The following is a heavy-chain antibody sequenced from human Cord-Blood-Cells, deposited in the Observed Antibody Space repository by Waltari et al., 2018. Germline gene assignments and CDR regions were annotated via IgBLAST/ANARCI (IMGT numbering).Heavy chain of an antibody. J-gene: IGHJ6*02. CDR1: GGSISSGGYY. CDR2: IYYSGST. D-gene: IGHD2-2*01. CDR3: ARDKTSSRDQGGMDV. V-gene: IGHV4-31*03. Sequence: QVQLQESGPGLVKPSQTLSLTCTVSGGSISSGGYYWSWIRQHPGNGLEWIGYIYYSGSTYYNPSLKSRVTISVDTSKNQFSLKLSSVTAADTAVYYCARDKTSSRDQGGMDVWGQGTTVTVSS.